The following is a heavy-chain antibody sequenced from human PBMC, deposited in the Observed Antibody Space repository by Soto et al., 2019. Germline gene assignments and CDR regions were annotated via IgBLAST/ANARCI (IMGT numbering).Heavy chain of an antibody. CDR1: GYSFTSYW. Sequence: GESLKISCKGSGYSFTSYWIGWVRQMPGKGLEWMGIIYPGDSDTRFSPSFQGQVTISADKSISTAYLQWSSLKASDTAIYYCARGYCSGSSCYTGFDSWGQGTLVTVPQ. J-gene: IGHJ4*02. CDR2: IYPGDSDT. CDR3: ARGYCSGSSCYTGFDS. V-gene: IGHV5-51*01. D-gene: IGHD2-2*02.